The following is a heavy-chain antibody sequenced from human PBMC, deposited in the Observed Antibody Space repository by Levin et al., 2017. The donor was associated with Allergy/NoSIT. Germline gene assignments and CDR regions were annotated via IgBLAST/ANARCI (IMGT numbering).Heavy chain of an antibody. CDR2: IYGGRSEA. J-gene: IGHJ3*01. CDR1: SYAFTTYH. D-gene: IGHD1-1*01. Sequence: GESLKISCKDSSYAFTTYHFAWVRQLPGKGLGFMGMIYGGRSEAESNPSFRGQVTISVDRSITTAYLQRSSLKASDTAIYYCARRAVRNLLDGFDGWGQGTVVTVSS. V-gene: IGHV5-51*01. CDR3: ARRAVRNLLDGFDG.